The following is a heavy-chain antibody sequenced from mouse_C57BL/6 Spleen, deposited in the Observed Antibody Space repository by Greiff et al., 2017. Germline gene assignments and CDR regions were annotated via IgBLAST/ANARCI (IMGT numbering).Heavy chain of an antibody. J-gene: IGHJ4*01. D-gene: IGHD2-4*01. CDR3: ARGGLRRPGYAMDY. V-gene: IGHV1-18*01. CDR2: INPNNGGT. CDR1: GYTFTDYN. Sequence: EVQLQQSGPELVKPGASVKIPCKASGYTFTDYNMDWVKQSHGKSLEWIGDINPNNGGTNYNQKFKGKATLTVDKASSTAYMELRSLTSEDTAVYYCARGGLRRPGYAMDYWGQGTSVTVSS.